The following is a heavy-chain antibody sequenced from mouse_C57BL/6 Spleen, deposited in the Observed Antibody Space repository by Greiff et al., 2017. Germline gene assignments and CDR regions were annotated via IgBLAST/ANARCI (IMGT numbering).Heavy chain of an antibody. CDR3: ARDYGSSYSYFDY. D-gene: IGHD1-1*01. V-gene: IGHV1-42*01. Sequence: EVQLQQSGPELVKPGASVKISCKASGYSFTGYYMNWVKQSPEKSLEWIGEINPSTGGTTYNQKFKAKATLTVDKSSSTAYMQLKSLTSADSAVYYCARDYGSSYSYFDYWGQGTTLTVSS. CDR2: INPSTGGT. CDR1: GYSFTGYY. J-gene: IGHJ2*01.